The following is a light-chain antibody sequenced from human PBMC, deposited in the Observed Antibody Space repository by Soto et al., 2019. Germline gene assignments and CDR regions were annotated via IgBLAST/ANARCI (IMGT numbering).Light chain of an antibody. CDR3: QQYNGWPGT. J-gene: IGKJ1*01. Sequence: EIVMAQSPATLSVSPWERATLSCRASQSVRSNLAWFQQKPGQASRLLIYGASTRATGIPARFSGSGSGTEFTLTISSLQSEDFAVYYCQQYNGWPGTFGHGTK. CDR2: GAS. CDR1: QSVRSN. V-gene: IGKV3-15*01.